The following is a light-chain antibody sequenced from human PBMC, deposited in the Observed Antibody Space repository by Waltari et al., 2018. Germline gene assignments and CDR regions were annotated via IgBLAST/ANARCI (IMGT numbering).Light chain of an antibody. Sequence: QAVVTQEPSVTVSPGGTVTLPCGSITGAVTSSHYPYWFQQKPGQAPRTPVDDTSNKHSWTPARFSGSVVGGKAALTLSGAQPEDEAEYYCLLHYSGPRVFGGGTKVTVL. J-gene: IGLJ2*01. CDR3: LLHYSGPRV. CDR2: DTS. CDR1: TGAVTSSHY. V-gene: IGLV7-46*01.